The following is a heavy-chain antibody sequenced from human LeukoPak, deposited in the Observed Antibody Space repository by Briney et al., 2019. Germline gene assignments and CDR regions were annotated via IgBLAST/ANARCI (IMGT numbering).Heavy chain of an antibody. V-gene: IGHV4-39*01. J-gene: IGHJ4*02. CDR2: IYYSGST. CDR3: ARHGYCSGGSCPYY. D-gene: IGHD2-15*01. Sequence: SETLSLTCTVSGGSISSSSYYWGWIRQPPGKGLEWIGSIYYSGSTYYNPSLKSRVTISVDTSKNQFSLKLSSVTAADTAVYYCARHGYCSGGSCPYYWGQGTLVTVSS. CDR1: GGSISSSSYY.